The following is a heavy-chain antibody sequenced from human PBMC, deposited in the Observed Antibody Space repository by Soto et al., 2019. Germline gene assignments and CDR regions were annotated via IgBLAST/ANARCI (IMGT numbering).Heavy chain of an antibody. V-gene: IGHV4-30-4*01. D-gene: IGHD3-22*01. Sequence: QVQLQESGPGLVKPSQTLSLTCTVSGGSISSGDYYWSWIRQPPGKGLEWIGYIYYSGSTYYNPSLKSRVTIPVDTSKNQFSLKLSSVTAADTAVYYCARGDSSGYYYLGPWGQGTLVTVSS. CDR1: GGSISSGDYY. CDR2: IYYSGST. J-gene: IGHJ5*02. CDR3: ARGDSSGYYYLGP.